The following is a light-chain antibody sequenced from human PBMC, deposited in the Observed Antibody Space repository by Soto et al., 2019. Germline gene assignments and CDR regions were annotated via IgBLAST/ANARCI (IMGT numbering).Light chain of an antibody. V-gene: IGLV2-14*01. CDR3: SSYTTSATLL. CDR1: TSDVGAYNY. CDR2: EVT. Sequence: QSALTQPASVSGSPGQSIAISCTGNTSDVGAYNYVSWYQRHPGKAPKLMIYEVTSRPSGVSDRFSGSKSGNTASLTISGLQAEDEADYYCSSYTTSATLLFGGGTKLTVL. J-gene: IGLJ2*01.